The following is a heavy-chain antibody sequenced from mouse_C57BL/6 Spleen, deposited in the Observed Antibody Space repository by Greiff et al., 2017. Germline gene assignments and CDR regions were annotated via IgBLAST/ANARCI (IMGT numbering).Heavy chain of an antibody. D-gene: IGHD2-5*01. CDR2: IHPSDSDT. CDR3: AIYERNSYSNYVWFAY. J-gene: IGHJ3*01. V-gene: IGHV1-74*01. CDR1: GYTFTSYW. Sequence: QVQLQQPGAELVKPGASVKVSCKASGYTFTSYWMHWVKQRPGQGLEWIGRIHPSDSDTNYNQKFKGKATLTVDKSSSTAYMQLSSLTSGDSAVYYCAIYERNSYSNYVWFAYWGQGTLVTVSA.